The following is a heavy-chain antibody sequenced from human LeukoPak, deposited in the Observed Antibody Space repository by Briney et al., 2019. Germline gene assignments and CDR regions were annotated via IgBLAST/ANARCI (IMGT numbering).Heavy chain of an antibody. J-gene: IGHJ4*02. D-gene: IGHD3-9*01. Sequence: GGSLRLSCAASGFTFSSYSMNWVRQAPGEGLEWVSSISSSSSYIYYADSVKGRFTISRDNAKNSLYLQMNSLRAEDTAVYYCARAYYGILTGYYVDYWGQGTLVTVSS. CDR2: ISSSSSYI. V-gene: IGHV3-21*01. CDR3: ARAYYGILTGYYVDY. CDR1: GFTFSSYS.